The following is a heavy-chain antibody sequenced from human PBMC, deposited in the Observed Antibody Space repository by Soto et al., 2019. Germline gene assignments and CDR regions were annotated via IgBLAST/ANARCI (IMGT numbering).Heavy chain of an antibody. CDR1: GDSISSGGYS. CDR3: ARGRLLPAVNFDY. CDR2: IYQSGGA. V-gene: IGHV4-30-2*01. D-gene: IGHD2-2*01. Sequence: SETLSLTCAVSGDSISSGGYSWNWIRQPPGKGLEWIGYIYQSGGASYNPSLKSRVTMSVDGSKNHFSLQLNSVTAADTAVYYCARGRLLPAVNFDYWGQGTLVTVSS. J-gene: IGHJ4*02.